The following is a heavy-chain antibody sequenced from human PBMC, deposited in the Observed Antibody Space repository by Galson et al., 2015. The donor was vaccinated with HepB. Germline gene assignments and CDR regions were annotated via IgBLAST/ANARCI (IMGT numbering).Heavy chain of an antibody. V-gene: IGHV4-59*01. D-gene: IGHD2-2*01. CDR1: GGSIRSYY. J-gene: IGHJ4*02. CDR3: ARGGNLGHCRSTSCYIDY. CDR2: IYYSGGT. Sequence: LSLTCTVSGGSIRSYYWSWIRQPPGKGLEWIGYIYYSGGTNYNPSLMSRVTISVDTSKNQFSLKLTSVTAADTAVYYCARGGNLGHCRSTSCYIDYWGQGTLVTVSS.